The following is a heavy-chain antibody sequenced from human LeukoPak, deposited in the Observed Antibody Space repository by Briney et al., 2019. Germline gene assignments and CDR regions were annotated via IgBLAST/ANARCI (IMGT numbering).Heavy chain of an antibody. CDR1: GFTFSSYA. D-gene: IGHD6-19*01. V-gene: IGHV3-30-3*01. Sequence: GGSLRLSCAASGFTFSSYAMHWVRQAPGKGLEWVAVISYDGSNKYHADSVKGRFTISRDNSKNTLYLQMNSLRAEDTAVYYCARIVSSSGLFDYWGQGTLVTVSS. J-gene: IGHJ4*02. CDR2: ISYDGSNK. CDR3: ARIVSSSGLFDY.